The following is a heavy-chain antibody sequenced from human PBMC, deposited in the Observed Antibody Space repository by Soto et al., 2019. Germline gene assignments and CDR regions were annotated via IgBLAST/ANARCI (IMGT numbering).Heavy chain of an antibody. CDR1: GYSFTTYW. Sequence: PGESLKISCKVSGYSFTTYWMGWVRQMPGKGLEWVGVIYPGDSETRYSPSFQGQVTISADKSISTAYRQWRSLKASDTAIYYCARPYTMVDAFDIWGQGTMVTV. J-gene: IGHJ3*02. V-gene: IGHV5-51*01. D-gene: IGHD3-10*01. CDR2: IYPGDSET. CDR3: ARPYTMVDAFDI.